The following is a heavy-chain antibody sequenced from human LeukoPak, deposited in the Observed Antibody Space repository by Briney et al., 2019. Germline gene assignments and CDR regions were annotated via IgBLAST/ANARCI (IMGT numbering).Heavy chain of an antibody. CDR3: AKEDSSSWDQPRGGYFDC. CDR1: GFTFSTYA. D-gene: IGHD6-13*01. V-gene: IGHV3-23*01. CDR2: ISGSGGST. J-gene: IGHJ4*02. Sequence: PGGSLRLSRAASGFTFSTYAMSWVRQAPGKGREWVSSISGSGGSTYYADSVKGRFTISRDTSKNTLYLQMNSLRAEDTAVYYCAKEDSSSWDQPRGGYFDCWGQGTLVTVSS.